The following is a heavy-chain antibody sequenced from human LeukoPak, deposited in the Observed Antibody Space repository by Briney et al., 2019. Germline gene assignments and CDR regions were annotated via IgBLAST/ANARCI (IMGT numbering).Heavy chain of an antibody. J-gene: IGHJ4*02. Sequence: PSETLSLTCAVSGGSISSGGYSWSWIRQPPGKGLEWIGYIYHSGSTYYNPSLKSRVTISIDTSKNQFSLKLSSVTAADTAVYYCARRKGGPSIAARPGGSFDYWGQGTLVTVSS. V-gene: IGHV4-30-2*01. D-gene: IGHD6-6*01. CDR2: IYHSGST. CDR3: ARRKGGPSIAARPGGSFDY. CDR1: GGSISSGGYS.